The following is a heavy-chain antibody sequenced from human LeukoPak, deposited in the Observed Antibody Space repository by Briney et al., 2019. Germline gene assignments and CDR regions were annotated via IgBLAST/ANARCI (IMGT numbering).Heavy chain of an antibody. J-gene: IGHJ6*04. D-gene: IGHD3-10*02. CDR2: ISNSGSTI. CDR1: GFTFKIHG. CDR3: AELGITMIGGV. Sequence: SGGTLRLSCAASGFTFKIHGMNWVRQAPGKGLEWVSYISNSGSTIYYADSVKGRFTISRDNAKNSLYLQMNSLRAEDTAVYYCAELGITMIGGVWGKGTTVTIPS. V-gene: IGHV3-48*04.